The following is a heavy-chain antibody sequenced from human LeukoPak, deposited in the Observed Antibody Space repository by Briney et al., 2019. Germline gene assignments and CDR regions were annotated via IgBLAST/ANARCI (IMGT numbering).Heavy chain of an antibody. D-gene: IGHD5-18*01. CDR1: GLTLDVYA. CDR2: ISGDGGST. CDR3: AKEKWIQLWLEGLDY. J-gene: IGHJ4*02. V-gene: IGHV3-43*02. Sequence: PGGSLRLSCAASGLTLDVYAMHWVRQAPGKGLEWVSLISGDGGSTFYADSVKGRFTISRDNSKNSLYLQMNSLRTEDTALYYCAKEKWIQLWLEGLDYWGQGTLVTVSS.